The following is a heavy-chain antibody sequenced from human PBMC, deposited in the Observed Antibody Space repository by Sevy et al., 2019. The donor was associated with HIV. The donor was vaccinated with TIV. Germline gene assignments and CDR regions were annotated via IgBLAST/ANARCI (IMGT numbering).Heavy chain of an antibody. CDR1: GFTFSDYY. V-gene: IGHV3-11*01. CDR3: ARGPLYCSSTSCYEYYYYGMDV. D-gene: IGHD2-2*01. J-gene: IGHJ6*02. CDR2: ISSSGSTI. Sequence: GGSLRLSCAASGFTFSDYYMSWIRQAPGKGLEWVSYISSSGSTIYYADSVKGRFTISRDKAKNSLYLQMNSLRAEDTAVYCCARGPLYCSSTSCYEYYYYGMDVWGQGTTVTVSS.